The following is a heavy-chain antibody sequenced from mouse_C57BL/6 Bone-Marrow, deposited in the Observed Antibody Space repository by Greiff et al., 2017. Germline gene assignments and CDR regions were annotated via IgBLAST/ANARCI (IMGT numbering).Heavy chain of an antibody. J-gene: IGHJ2*01. Sequence: VQLKESGGGLVKPGGSLKLSCAASGFTFSDYGMHWVRQAPEKGLEWVAYISSGSSTIYYADTVKGRFTISRDNANNTLFLQMTSLRSEDTAMYYCARTTYFDYWGQGTTLTVSS. CDR2: ISSGSSTI. CDR1: GFTFSDYG. CDR3: ARTTYFDY. V-gene: IGHV5-17*01. D-gene: IGHD2-12*01.